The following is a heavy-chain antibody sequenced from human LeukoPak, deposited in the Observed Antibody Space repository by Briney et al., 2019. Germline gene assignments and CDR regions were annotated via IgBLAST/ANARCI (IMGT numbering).Heavy chain of an antibody. CDR3: ATLTGGDDAFDI. D-gene: IGHD4-23*01. Sequence: GASVKVSCKASGYTFTDYYMHWVRQAPGQGLEWMGWINPNSGGTKYAQKFQGRVTITRDTSITTAYMELSRLRSDDTAVYYCATLTGGDDAFDIWGQGTMVTVSS. CDR2: INPNSGGT. CDR1: GYTFTDYY. J-gene: IGHJ3*02. V-gene: IGHV1-2*02.